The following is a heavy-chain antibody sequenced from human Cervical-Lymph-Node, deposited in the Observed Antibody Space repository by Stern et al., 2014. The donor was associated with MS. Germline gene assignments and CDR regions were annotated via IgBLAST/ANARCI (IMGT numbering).Heavy chain of an antibody. J-gene: IGHJ5*02. CDR1: GGSISSSGYY. Sequence: VQLVESGPGLVKPSQTLSLTCTVSGGSISSSGYYWSWIRQPADKGLEWIGRIHESGSTYYNPSLKSRVTISMDTAKNPFSLKMPSVTAADTAVYYCATTRWDLFTWNWFDPWGQGTLVTVSS. V-gene: IGHV4-61*02. CDR2: IHESGST. D-gene: IGHD1-26*01. CDR3: ATTRWDLFTWNWFDP.